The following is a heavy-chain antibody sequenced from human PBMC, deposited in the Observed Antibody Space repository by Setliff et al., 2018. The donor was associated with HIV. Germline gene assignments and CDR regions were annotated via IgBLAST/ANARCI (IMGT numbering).Heavy chain of an antibody. CDR2: ISSDSSPI. CDR1: GFTFRRYW. D-gene: IGHD2-15*01. Sequence: GGSLRLSCAASGFTFRRYWMNWVRQAPGKGLEWLSYISSDSSPIYYADSVKGRFTISRDNAKNSLYLQMNSLRAEDTAMYYCARVRAGCVGCARGVYYFDYWGQGTLVTVSS. CDR3: ARVRAGCVGCARGVYYFDY. J-gene: IGHJ4*02. V-gene: IGHV3-48*01.